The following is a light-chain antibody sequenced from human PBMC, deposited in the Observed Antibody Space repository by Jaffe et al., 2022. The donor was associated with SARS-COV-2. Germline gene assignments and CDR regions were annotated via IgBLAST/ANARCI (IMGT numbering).Light chain of an antibody. CDR1: QSVSGK. J-gene: IGKJ1*01. CDR2: GAS. Sequence: EIVMTQSPATLSVSPGDRAILSCRASQSVSGKLAWYQQTPGQAPRLLIYGASTRATGIPARFSGSGSGTEFSLTISSLQSEDFVIYYCQQYNNWPWAFGQGTRVDIK. CDR3: QQYNNWPWA. V-gene: IGKV3-15*01.